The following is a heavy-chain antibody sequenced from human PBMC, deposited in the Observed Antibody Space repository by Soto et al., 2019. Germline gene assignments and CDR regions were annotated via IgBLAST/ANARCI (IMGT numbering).Heavy chain of an antibody. J-gene: IGHJ6*02. D-gene: IGHD4-17*01. Sequence: XGSLRLTSAASRFTFSSYTMHWVRQAPGKGLDWVAVISYDGSNKYYADSVKGRFTISRDNSKNTLYLQMNSLRAEDTALYYCARGTTVVTHYYYYGMDVWGQGTTVTVSS. CDR2: ISYDGSNK. CDR1: RFTFSSYT. V-gene: IGHV3-30-3*01. CDR3: ARGTTVVTHYYYYGMDV.